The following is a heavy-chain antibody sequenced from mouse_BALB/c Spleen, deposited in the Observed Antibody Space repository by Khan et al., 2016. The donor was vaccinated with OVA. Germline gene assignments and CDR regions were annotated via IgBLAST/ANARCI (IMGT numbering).Heavy chain of an antibody. V-gene: IGHV3-1*02. D-gene: IGHD1-2*01. CDR1: GYSITSGYS. J-gene: IGHJ2*01. CDR3: ARSGIITTATSVYFDY. CDR2: IHYSGRT. Sequence: EVQLQESGPDLVKPSQSLSLTCTVTGYSITSGYSWHWIRQFPGNKLEWMGYIHYSGRTNYNPSLKSRISITRDPSKHQFFLQLHSMTTEDAATVYCARSGIITTATSVYFDYWGQGTTLTVAS.